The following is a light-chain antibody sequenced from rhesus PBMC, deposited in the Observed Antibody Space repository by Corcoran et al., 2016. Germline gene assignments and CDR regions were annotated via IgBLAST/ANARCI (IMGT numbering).Light chain of an antibody. CDR3: YQHSSGYS. V-gene: IGKV3-10*01. Sequence: QVILTQSPATLSLSPGERATLSCRASQSVSNYLAWYQQKPGQAPRLLIYSASRRATGIPDRFSGSGSGTDFTLTISSLEPEDVGVYHCYQHSSGYSFGQGTKVEIK. CDR1: QSVSNY. J-gene: IGKJ2*01. CDR2: SAS.